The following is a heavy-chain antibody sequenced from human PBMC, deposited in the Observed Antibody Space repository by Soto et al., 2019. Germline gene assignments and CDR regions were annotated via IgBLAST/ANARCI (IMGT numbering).Heavy chain of an antibody. CDR1: GVSFSGYY. Sequence: SETLSLACAVYGVSFSGYYWSWIRQPPGKGLEWIGEITHSGSTNYNPSLKSRVTISVDTSKNQFSLKLCSVTAADTAVYYCARGDWSGYYTPYPYCDYYYGMDVWGQGTTVTVSS. V-gene: IGHV4-34*01. CDR2: ITHSGST. D-gene: IGHD3-3*01. J-gene: IGHJ6*02. CDR3: ARGDWSGYYTPYPYCDYYYGMDV.